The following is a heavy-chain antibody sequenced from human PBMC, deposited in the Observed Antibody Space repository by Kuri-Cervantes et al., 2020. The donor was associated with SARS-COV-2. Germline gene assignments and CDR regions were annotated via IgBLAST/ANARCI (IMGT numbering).Heavy chain of an antibody. CDR1: GGSISSYY. CDR2: IYYSGST. V-gene: IGHV4-59*01. J-gene: IGHJ4*02. CDR3: ARVESGSYYAFDY. D-gene: IGHD1-26*01. Sequence: SETLSLTCTVSGGSISSYYWSWIRQPPGKGLEWIGYIYYSGSTNYNPSLKSRVTISVDTSKNQFSLKLSSVTAADTAVYYCARVESGSYYAFDYWGQGTLVTVSS.